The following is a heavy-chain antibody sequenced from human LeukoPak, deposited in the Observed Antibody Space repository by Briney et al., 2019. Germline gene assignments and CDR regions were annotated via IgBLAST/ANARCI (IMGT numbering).Heavy chain of an antibody. CDR3: ARAPTTVTTRRAYYYYGMDV. Sequence: ASVKVSYKASGYTFTSYGISWVRQAPGQGLEWMGWISAYNGNTNYAQKLQGRATMTTDTSTSTAYMELRSLRSDDTAVYYCARAPTTVTTRRAYYYYGMDVWGQGTTVPVSS. CDR1: GYTFTSYG. V-gene: IGHV1-18*01. CDR2: ISAYNGNT. D-gene: IGHD4-17*01. J-gene: IGHJ6*02.